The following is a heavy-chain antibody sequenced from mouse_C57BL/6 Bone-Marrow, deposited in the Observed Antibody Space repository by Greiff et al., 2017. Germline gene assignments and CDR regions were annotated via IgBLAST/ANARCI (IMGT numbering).Heavy chain of an antibody. Sequence: QVQLQQPGAELVKPGASVKLSCKASGYTFTSYWMHWVKQRPGQGLEWIGMIHPNSGSNNYNEKFKSKATLTVDKSSSTAYMQLSSLTSDDSAVYYCARWGAWFAYWGQGTLVTVSA. V-gene: IGHV1-64*01. CDR3: ARWGAWFAY. J-gene: IGHJ3*01. CDR2: IHPNSGSN. CDR1: GYTFTSYW.